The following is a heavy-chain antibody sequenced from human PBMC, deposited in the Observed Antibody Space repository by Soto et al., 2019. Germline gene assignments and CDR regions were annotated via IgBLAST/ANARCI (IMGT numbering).Heavy chain of an antibody. V-gene: IGHV1-69*13. CDR2: IIPMFATT. D-gene: IGHD3-22*01. J-gene: IGHJ5*02. CDR1: GGTFSTYT. CDR3: TRDLYYFDSSAYYGHNWFDP. Sequence: GASVKASCKASGGTFSTYTMSWVRQAPGQGLEWMGGIIPMFATTTYAENFQGRVTITADESTNTAYMELSSLRSEDTAVYYCTRDLYYFDSSAYYGHNWFDPWGQGTRVTSPQ.